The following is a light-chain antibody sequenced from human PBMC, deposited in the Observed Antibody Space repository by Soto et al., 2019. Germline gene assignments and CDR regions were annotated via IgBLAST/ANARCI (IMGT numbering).Light chain of an antibody. J-gene: IGKJ1*01. CDR2: DAY. CDR3: QQYSNWPET. V-gene: IGKV3-15*01. Sequence: EIVMTQSPATLSVSPGERASLSCRASQSISSNLAWYQQKPGQAPRLLIYDAYTRATGNPARFSGSGSGTEFTLTISSLQSEDFAVYYCQQYSNWPETFGQGTKVEIK. CDR1: QSISSN.